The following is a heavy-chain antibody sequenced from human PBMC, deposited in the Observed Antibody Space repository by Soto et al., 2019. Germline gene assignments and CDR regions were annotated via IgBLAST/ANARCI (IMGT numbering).Heavy chain of an antibody. CDR1: GFHFRNYP. J-gene: IGHJ4*02. Sequence: GVSLRLSFAPCGFHFRNYPLRWVRQARGKGLESVSGLSDNGDSTYYADYVKRRFTISRDNSKNTVHLQMTTLSVDDTAGYYCAKPKITTVAAFEKWDQGNVVTVSS. CDR3: AKPKITTVAAFEK. CDR2: LSDNGDST. D-gene: IGHD4-17*01. V-gene: IGHV3-23*01.